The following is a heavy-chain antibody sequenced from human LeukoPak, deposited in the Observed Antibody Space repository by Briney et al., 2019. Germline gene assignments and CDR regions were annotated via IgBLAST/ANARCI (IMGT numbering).Heavy chain of an antibody. CDR2: IIPIFGTA. Sequence: GASVKVSCKTSEYTFTGHYVHWVRQAPGQGLEWMGGIIPIFGTANYAQKFQGRVTITADESTSTAYMGLSSLRSEDTAVYYCASGERRYCSSTSCYPIRYWYFDLWGRGTLVTVSS. D-gene: IGHD2-2*01. V-gene: IGHV1-69*13. J-gene: IGHJ2*01. CDR1: EYTFTGHY. CDR3: ASGERRYCSSTSCYPIRYWYFDL.